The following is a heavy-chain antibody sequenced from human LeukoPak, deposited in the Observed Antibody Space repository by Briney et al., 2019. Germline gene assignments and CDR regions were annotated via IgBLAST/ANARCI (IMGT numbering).Heavy chain of an antibody. Sequence: GGSLRLSCAASGFTSINYAMNWVRQAPGKGLEWVSVLIGSSGSTDYADSVKGRFTISRDTPKNTVFLQMNSLRAEDTAIYYCAKGAYDYIEMGYFDSWGQGSLVTVSS. V-gene: IGHV3-23*01. D-gene: IGHD5-12*01. CDR2: LIGSSGST. J-gene: IGHJ4*02. CDR1: GFTSINYA. CDR3: AKGAYDYIEMGYFDS.